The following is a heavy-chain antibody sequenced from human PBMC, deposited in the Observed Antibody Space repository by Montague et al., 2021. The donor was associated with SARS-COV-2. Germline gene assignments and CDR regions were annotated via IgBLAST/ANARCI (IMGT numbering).Heavy chain of an antibody. CDR2: VTTSGTT. CDR1: GGSITGFS. J-gene: IGHJ4*02. V-gene: IGHV4-4*07. CDR3: ARTPTRPLSLDS. Sequence: SETLSLTCAVSGGSITGFSWSWVRQPAGKGLEWIGRVTTSGTTNXSPSLRSRVTMSVDTSKNQFSLNLNSVTAADTALYYCARTPTRPLSLDSWGQGTLVTASS. D-gene: IGHD6-6*01.